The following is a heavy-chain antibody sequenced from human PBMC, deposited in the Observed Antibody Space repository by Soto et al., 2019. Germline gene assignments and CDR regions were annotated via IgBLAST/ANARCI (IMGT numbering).Heavy chain of an antibody. CDR3: ARTTAVPNSLRSRYFFDY. CDR2: VYYSGTT. V-gene: IGHV4-61*01. J-gene: IGHJ4*02. CDR1: GGSVSDKTYY. Sequence: SETLSLTCSVSGGSVSDKTYYWSWIRQPPGKRLEWIGYVYYSGTTNYNPSLKSRVTISVDLSKNQFSLRLSSVTTADTALYYCARTTAVPNSLRSRYFFDYWGQGTLVTV. D-gene: IGHD4-17*01.